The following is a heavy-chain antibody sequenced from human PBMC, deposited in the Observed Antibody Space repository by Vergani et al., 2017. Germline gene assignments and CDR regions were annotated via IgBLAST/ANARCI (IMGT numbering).Heavy chain of an antibody. V-gene: IGHV4-34*01. CDR2: INHSGST. CDR3: ARGASMAGAPKLFDY. CDR1: GGSFSGYY. Sequence: QVQLQQWGAGLLKPSETLSLTCAVYGGSFSGYYWSWIRQPPGKGLEWIGEINHSGSTNYNPSLKSRVTISVDTSKTQFSLKLSSVTAADTAVYYCARGASMAGAPKLFDYWGQGTLVTVSS. D-gene: IGHD1-26*01. J-gene: IGHJ4*02.